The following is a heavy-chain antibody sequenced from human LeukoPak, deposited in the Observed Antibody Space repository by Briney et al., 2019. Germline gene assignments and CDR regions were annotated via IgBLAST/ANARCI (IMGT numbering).Heavy chain of an antibody. CDR3: VKDRDCSGGSCYEGD. V-gene: IGHV3-23*01. J-gene: IGHJ4*02. Sequence: PGGSLRLSCAASGFTFSNYAMTWVRQAPGTGLEWVSAISGSGASTFYADSVKGRFSISRDNSNNTLHLEMNSLRAEDTAVYYCVKDRDCSGGSCYEGDWGQGTLVTVSS. CDR1: GFTFSNYA. D-gene: IGHD2-15*01. CDR2: ISGSGAST.